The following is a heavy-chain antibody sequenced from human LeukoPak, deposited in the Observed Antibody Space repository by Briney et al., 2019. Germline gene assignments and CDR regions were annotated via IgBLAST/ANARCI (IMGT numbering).Heavy chain of an antibody. CDR2: TYYRSKWYN. CDR1: GDSVSSNSAA. D-gene: IGHD1-26*01. CDR3: ARDPGLLGTYYYYGMDV. J-gene: IGHJ6*02. V-gene: IGHV6-1*01. Sequence: SQTLSLTCAISGDSVSSNSAAWNWIGQSPSRGLEWLGRTYYRSKWYNDYAVSVKSRITINPDTSKNQFSLQLNSVTPEDTAVYYCARDPGLLGTYYYYGMDVWGQGTTVTVSS.